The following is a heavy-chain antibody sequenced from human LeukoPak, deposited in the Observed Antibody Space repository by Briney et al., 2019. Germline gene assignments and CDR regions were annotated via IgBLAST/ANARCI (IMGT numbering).Heavy chain of an antibody. D-gene: IGHD5-18*01. CDR1: GYTFSSHY. J-gene: IGHJ4*02. CDR2: ISAYNGKT. Sequence: ASVKVSCKASGYTFSSHYISWVRQAPGQGLEWIGWISAYNGKTSYAQKLQGRVTITTDTSTSTAYMDLRSLRSDDTAVYYCARSGYSCGHGDYWGQGTLVTVSS. CDR3: ARSGYSCGHGDY. V-gene: IGHV1-18*04.